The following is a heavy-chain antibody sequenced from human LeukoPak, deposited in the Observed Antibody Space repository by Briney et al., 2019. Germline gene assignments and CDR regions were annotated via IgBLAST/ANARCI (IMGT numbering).Heavy chain of an antibody. J-gene: IGHJ6*02. Sequence: SETLSLTCAVYGGSFSDYYWSWIRQPPGKGLEWIGEINHSGSTNYNPSLKSRVTISVDTSKNQFSLKLSSVTAADTAVYYCARPSHYYYYGMDVWGQETTVTVSS. CDR1: GGSFSDYY. CDR2: INHSGST. V-gene: IGHV4-34*01. D-gene: IGHD6-6*01. CDR3: ARPSHYYYYGMDV.